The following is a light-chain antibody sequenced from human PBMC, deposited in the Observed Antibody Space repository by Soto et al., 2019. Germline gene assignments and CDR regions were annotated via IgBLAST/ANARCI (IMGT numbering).Light chain of an antibody. CDR1: QSINIY. CDR3: QQSYRSPYT. J-gene: IGKJ2*01. Sequence: IQMTQSPSSLSASVGDSVTVTCRASQSINIYLNWYQQKPGKAPTLLIYGASSLQSGVPSRFTGGGSRTDFNLTITSLQPEDFATYYCQQSYRSPYTFGHGTKLEIK. V-gene: IGKV1-39*01. CDR2: GAS.